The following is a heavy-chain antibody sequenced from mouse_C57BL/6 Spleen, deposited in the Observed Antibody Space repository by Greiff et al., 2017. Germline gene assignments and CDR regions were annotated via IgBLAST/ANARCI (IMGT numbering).Heavy chain of an antibody. CDR3: VRQSNADAMDY. J-gene: IGHJ4*01. CDR1: GFSFNTYA. Sequence: GGGLVQPKGSLKLSCAASGFSFNTYAMNWVRQAPGKGLEWVARIRSKSNNYATSYADSVKDRFTISRDDSESMLYLQRNNFKTEDTAMYYCVRQSNADAMDYWGQGNSVTVSS. CDR2: IRSKSNNYAT. V-gene: IGHV10-1*01. D-gene: IGHD2-5*01.